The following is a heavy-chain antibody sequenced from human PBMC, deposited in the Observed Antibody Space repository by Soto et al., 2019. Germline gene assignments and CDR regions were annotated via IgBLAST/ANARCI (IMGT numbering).Heavy chain of an antibody. CDR2: IYYSGST. CDR1: GGSISRGDYY. D-gene: IGHD5-18*01. J-gene: IGHJ4*02. Sequence: QVQLQESGPGLVKPSQTLSLTCTVSGGSISRGDYYWSWIRQPPGKGLEWIGYIYYSGSTYYNPSLKSRLTISVDTSKNQFSLRLSSVTAADTAVYYCASSRYGYIFYDYWGQGTLVTVSS. CDR3: ASSRYGYIFYDY. V-gene: IGHV4-30-4*01.